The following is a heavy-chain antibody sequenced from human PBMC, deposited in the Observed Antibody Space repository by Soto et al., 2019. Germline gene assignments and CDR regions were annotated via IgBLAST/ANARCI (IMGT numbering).Heavy chain of an antibody. CDR2: ISSSGDST. Sequence: EVQLLQSGGGLVQPGGSLRLSCVASGFTFSSYAMNWVRQAPGKGLEWVSAISSSGDSTYSADSVKGRFTVSRDNSNDTLYLQMDSLRADDTAVYYCAKHGPYSSSPWFDPWGQGTLVTVSS. D-gene: IGHD6-6*01. CDR3: AKHGPYSSSPWFDP. V-gene: IGHV3-23*01. J-gene: IGHJ5*02. CDR1: GFTFSSYA.